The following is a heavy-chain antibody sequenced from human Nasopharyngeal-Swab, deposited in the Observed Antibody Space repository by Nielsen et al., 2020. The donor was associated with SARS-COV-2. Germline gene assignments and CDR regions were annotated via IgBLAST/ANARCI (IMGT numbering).Heavy chain of an antibody. CDR2: IYYSGGT. J-gene: IGHJ5*02. CDR3: AASMMTTVVT. D-gene: IGHD4-23*01. V-gene: IGHV4-59*08. Sequence: WIRQPPGKGLEWIGYIYYSGGTNYNPSLKSRVTISVDTSKNQFSLKLSSVTAADTAVYYCAASMMTTVVTWGQGTLVTVSS.